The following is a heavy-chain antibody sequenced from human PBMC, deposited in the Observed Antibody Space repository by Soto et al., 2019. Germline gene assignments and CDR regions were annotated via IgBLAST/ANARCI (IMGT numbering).Heavy chain of an antibody. CDR1: GFTFSDYY. J-gene: IGHJ6*02. CDR3: AREIADYYYYGMDV. D-gene: IGHD6-13*01. V-gene: IGHV3-11*01. Sequence: PGGSLRLSCAASGFTFSDYYMSWIRQAPGKGLEWVSYISSSGSTIYYADSVKGRFTISRDNAKNSLYLQMNSLRAEDTAVYYCAREIADYYYYGMDVCGQGITVTVYS. CDR2: ISSSGSTI.